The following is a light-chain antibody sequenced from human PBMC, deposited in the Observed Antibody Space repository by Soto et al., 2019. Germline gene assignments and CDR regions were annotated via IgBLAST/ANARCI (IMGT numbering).Light chain of an antibody. V-gene: IGKV1-39*01. Sequence: DIQMTQSPSSLSASVGDRVTITCRASQSISSYLNWYQQKPGKAPKLLIYAASSLQSGVPSRFSGSGSGTEFTLTITGLQRDDFATYYRQQYNSYSTFGQGTKVDIK. CDR1: QSISSY. J-gene: IGKJ1*01. CDR2: AAS. CDR3: QQYNSYST.